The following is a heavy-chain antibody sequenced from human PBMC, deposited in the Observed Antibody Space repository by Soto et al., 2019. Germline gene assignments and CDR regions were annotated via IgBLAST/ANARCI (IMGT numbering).Heavy chain of an antibody. CDR3: ARVRITIFGVVIPDAFDI. D-gene: IGHD3-3*01. CDR1: GFTVSSNY. J-gene: IGHJ3*02. Sequence: EVQLVESGGGLVQPGGSLRLSCAASGFTVSSNYMSWVRQAPGKGLEWVSVIYSGGSTYYADSVKGRFTIYRDNSKNTLYLQMNSLRAEDTAVYYCARVRITIFGVVIPDAFDIWGQGTMVTVSS. V-gene: IGHV3-66*01. CDR2: IYSGGST.